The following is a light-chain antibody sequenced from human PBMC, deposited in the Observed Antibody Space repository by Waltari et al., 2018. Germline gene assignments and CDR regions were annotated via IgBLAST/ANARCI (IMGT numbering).Light chain of an antibody. CDR1: QSISEY. CDR2: VAS. J-gene: IGKJ2*01. CDR3: QQSYSSPRT. Sequence: DIQLNQSPSSLSASVGDRVTIPCRASQSISEYVNWYQQRPGKAPKILIYVASILQSGVPLRFSGSGSGTNFTLSISSLQPEDFATYYCQQSYSSPRTFGQGTNLKIK. V-gene: IGKV1-39*01.